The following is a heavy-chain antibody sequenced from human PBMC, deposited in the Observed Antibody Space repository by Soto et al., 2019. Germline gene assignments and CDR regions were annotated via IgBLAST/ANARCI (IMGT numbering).Heavy chain of an antibody. D-gene: IGHD3-9*01. Sequence: SQTLSLTCSISGDRVSSTSVAWNWIRQSPSRGLEWLGRTYYRTKWYNDYAMSVKSRITISPDTSKNQFSLQLNSVTPEDTAVYYCARGLGGSNSGNKFDPWVQGTLVTVSS. J-gene: IGHJ5*02. CDR1: GDRVSSTSVA. V-gene: IGHV6-1*01. CDR2: TYYRTKWYN. CDR3: ARGLGGSNSGNKFDP.